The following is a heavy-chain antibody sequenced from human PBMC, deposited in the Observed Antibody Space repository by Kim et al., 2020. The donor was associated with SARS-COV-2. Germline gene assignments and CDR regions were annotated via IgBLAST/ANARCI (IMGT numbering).Heavy chain of an antibody. Sequence: SVKVSCKASGGTFSSYAISWVRQAPGQGLEWMGGIIPIFGTANYAQKFQGRVTITADESTSTAYMELSSLRSEDTAVYYCARGAEIVVVIANRNAFDIWGQGTMVTVSS. J-gene: IGHJ3*02. V-gene: IGHV1-69*13. CDR2: IIPIFGTA. D-gene: IGHD3-22*01. CDR1: GGTFSSYA. CDR3: ARGAEIVVVIANRNAFDI.